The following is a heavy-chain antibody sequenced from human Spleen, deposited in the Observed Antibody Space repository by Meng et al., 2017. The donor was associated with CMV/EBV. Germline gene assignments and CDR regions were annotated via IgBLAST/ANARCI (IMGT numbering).Heavy chain of an antibody. Sequence: RDSAPRPVNPSQTVSLTCTVTGGSISSGSYYWSWIRQPAGKGLEWIGRIYTSGSTNYNPSLKSRVTISVDTSKNQFSLKLSSVTAADTAVYYCARDGRDCYTLFDYWGQGTLVTVSS. CDR1: GGSISSGSYY. CDR3: ARDGRDCYTLFDY. J-gene: IGHJ4*02. D-gene: IGHD5-24*01. V-gene: IGHV4-61*02. CDR2: IYTSGST.